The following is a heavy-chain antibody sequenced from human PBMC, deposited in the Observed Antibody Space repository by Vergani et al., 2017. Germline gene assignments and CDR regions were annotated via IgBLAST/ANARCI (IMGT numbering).Heavy chain of an antibody. CDR3: ARGSYYYGSGSYFQFDY. J-gene: IGHJ4*02. CDR2: IIPIFGTA. CDR1: GGTFSSYA. D-gene: IGHD3-10*01. Sequence: QVQLVQSGAEVKKPGSSVKVSCKASGGTFSSYAISWVRQAPGQGLEWMGGIIPIFGTANYAQKFQGRVTITADKSTSTAYMELSSLSFEDTAVYYCARGSYYYGSGSYFQFDYWGQGTLVTVSS. V-gene: IGHV1-69*06.